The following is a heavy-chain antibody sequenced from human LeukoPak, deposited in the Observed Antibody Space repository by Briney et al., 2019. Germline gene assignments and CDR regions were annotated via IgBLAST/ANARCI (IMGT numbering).Heavy chain of an antibody. CDR1: GGSISSYY. D-gene: IGHD6-19*01. V-gene: IGHV4-59*01. Sequence: WETLSLTCTVSGGSISSYYLSWIRQPPGKGLEWIGYMHSSGITSNNPSLKSRVTMSVDMSKNQFSLRLDSVTAADTAVYYCARGYKSDWGLQYFQYWGQGTLVTVSS. CDR2: MHSSGIT. J-gene: IGHJ1*01. CDR3: ARGYKSDWGLQYFQY.